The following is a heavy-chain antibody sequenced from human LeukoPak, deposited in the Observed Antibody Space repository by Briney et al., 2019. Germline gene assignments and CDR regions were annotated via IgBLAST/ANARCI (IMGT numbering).Heavy chain of an antibody. CDR1: GFTVSNNY. CDR2: ISTSSIYI. J-gene: IGHJ3*02. CDR3: ARNLYTMGSTDAFDI. Sequence: GGSLTLSCAASGFTVSNNYMRWVRQAPGKGLEWVSSISTSSIYIYYADSVKGRFTISRDNAKNSLYLQMNSLRAEDTAVYYCARNLYTMGSTDAFDIWGQGTMVTVSS. D-gene: IGHD1-26*01. V-gene: IGHV3-21*01.